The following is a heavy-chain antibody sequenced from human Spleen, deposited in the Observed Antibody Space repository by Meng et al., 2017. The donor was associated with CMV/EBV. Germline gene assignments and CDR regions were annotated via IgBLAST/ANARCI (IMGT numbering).Heavy chain of an antibody. V-gene: IGHV3-33*01. Sequence: GESLKISCAASGFTFSSYGMHWVRQAPGKGLEWVAVIWYDGSNKYYADSVKGRFTISRDNSKNTLYLQMNSLRAEDTAVYYCARAALWLADFDYWGQGTLVTVSS. CDR3: ARAALWLADFDY. J-gene: IGHJ4*02. CDR2: IWYDGSNK. D-gene: IGHD6-19*01. CDR1: GFTFSSYG.